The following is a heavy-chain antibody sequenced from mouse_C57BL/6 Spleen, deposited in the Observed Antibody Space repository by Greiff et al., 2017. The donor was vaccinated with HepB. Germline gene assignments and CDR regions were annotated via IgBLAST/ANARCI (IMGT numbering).Heavy chain of an antibody. D-gene: IGHD1-1*01. CDR1: GYTFTDYY. V-gene: IGHV1-75*01. Sequence: VQLQQSGPELVKPGASVKISCKASGYTFTDYYINWVKQRPGQGLEWIGWIFPGSGSTYYNEKFKGKATLTVDKSSSTAYMLLSSLTSEDSAVYFCARKDTTVVAHFDYWGQGTTLTVSS. CDR3: ARKDTTVVAHFDY. CDR2: IFPGSGST. J-gene: IGHJ2*01.